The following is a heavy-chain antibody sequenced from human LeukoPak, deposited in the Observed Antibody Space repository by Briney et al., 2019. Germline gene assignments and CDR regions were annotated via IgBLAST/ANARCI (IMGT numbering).Heavy chain of an antibody. J-gene: IGHJ4*02. D-gene: IGHD3-3*01. CDR1: GGSMSSSSYY. Sequence: KSSETLSLTCTVSGGSMSSSSYYWGWIRQPPGKGLEWIGSIYYSGSTYYNPSLKSRVTISVDTSKNQFSLKLSSVTAADTAVYYCTIWSGPHEDYWGQGTLVTVSS. CDR3: TIWSGPHEDY. V-gene: IGHV4-39*01. CDR2: IYYSGST.